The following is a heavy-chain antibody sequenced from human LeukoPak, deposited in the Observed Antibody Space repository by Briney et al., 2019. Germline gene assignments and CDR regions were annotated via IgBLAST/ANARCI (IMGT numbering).Heavy chain of an antibody. CDR3: ARARPYYYDSSGYSDDY. V-gene: IGHV3-21*01. Sequence: GGSLRLSCAAAGFTFSSYSMNWVRQAPGEGLEWVSSISSSSSYIYYADSVKGRFTISRDNAKNSLYLQMNSLRAEDTAVYYCARARPYYYDSSGYSDDYWGQGTLVTVSS. D-gene: IGHD3-22*01. CDR2: ISSSSSYI. CDR1: GFTFSSYS. J-gene: IGHJ4*02.